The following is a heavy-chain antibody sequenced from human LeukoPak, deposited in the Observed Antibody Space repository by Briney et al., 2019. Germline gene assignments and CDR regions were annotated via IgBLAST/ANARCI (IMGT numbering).Heavy chain of an antibody. CDR2: ISAYNGNT. V-gene: IGHV1-18*01. CDR1: GYTFTSYG. CDR3: ARALYYDFWSGYYGAYYYYMDV. J-gene: IGHJ6*03. D-gene: IGHD3-3*01. Sequence: ASVKVSCKASGYTFTSYGISWVRQAPGQGLEWMGWISAYNGNTNYAQKLQGRVTMTTDTSTSTAYMELRSLRSDDTAVYYCARALYYDFWSGYYGAYYYYMDVWGKGTTVTVS.